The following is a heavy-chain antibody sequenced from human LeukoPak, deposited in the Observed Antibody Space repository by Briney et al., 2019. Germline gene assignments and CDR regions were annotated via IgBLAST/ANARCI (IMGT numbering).Heavy chain of an antibody. CDR3: ARSGDYYFDY. D-gene: IGHD4-17*01. V-gene: IGHV1-2*02. Sequence: GAAAKVSCKSSGYTFTGYYMHWVRQAPGQGLEWMGWINPNSGGTNYAQKFQGRVTMTRDTSISTAYMELSRLRSDDTAVYYCARSGDYYFDYWGQGTLVTVSS. CDR1: GYTFTGYY. J-gene: IGHJ4*02. CDR2: INPNSGGT.